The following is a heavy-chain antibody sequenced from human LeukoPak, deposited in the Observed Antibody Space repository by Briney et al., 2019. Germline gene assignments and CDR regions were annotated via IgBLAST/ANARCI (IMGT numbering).Heavy chain of an antibody. J-gene: IGHJ6*03. Sequence: PSETLSLTCTVSGGSINIYYWTWIRQPAGKGLEWIGRIYTSGSTNYNPSLRSRVTMSVDTSKNQFSLNLSSMTAADTAVYYCARRYGRGSLVYYYYYMDVWGKGTTVTISS. CDR3: ARRYGRGSLVYYYYYMDV. D-gene: IGHD5-18*01. CDR2: IYTSGST. V-gene: IGHV4-4*07. CDR1: GGSINIYY.